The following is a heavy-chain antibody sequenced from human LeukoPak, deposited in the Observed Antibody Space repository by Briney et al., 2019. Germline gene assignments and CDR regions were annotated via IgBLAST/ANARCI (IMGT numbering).Heavy chain of an antibody. D-gene: IGHD3-16*01. CDR1: GGSISSGGYS. CDR3: ARGGIGSFDY. V-gene: IGHV4-30-2*01. CDR2: IYHSGST. J-gene: IGHJ4*02. Sequence: SQTLSLTCAVSGGSISSGGYSGSWIRQPPGKGLEWIGYIYHSGSTYYNPSLKSRVTISVDRSKNQFSLKLSSVTAADTAVYYCARGGIGSFDYWGQGTLVTVSS.